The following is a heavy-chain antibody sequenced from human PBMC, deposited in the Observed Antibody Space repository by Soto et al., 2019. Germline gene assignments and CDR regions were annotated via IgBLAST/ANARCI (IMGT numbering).Heavy chain of an antibody. J-gene: IGHJ5*01. CDR2: ISSSGSFV. CDR1: GFTFSSDS. V-gene: IGHV3-21*01. CDR3: ARDPPSGTTLDWFDS. Sequence: LRLSCAASGFTFSSDSMGWVRQAPGKGLEWVASISSSGSFVNYADSVKGRFTISRDNAKNSLYLQMRSLKDEDTAVYYCARDPPSGTTLDWFDSWGQGTLVTVSS. D-gene: IGHD1-7*01.